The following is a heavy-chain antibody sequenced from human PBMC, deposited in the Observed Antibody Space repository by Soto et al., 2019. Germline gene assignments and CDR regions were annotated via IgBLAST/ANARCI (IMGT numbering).Heavy chain of an antibody. D-gene: IGHD6-13*01. J-gene: IGHJ4*02. CDR3: ATRMYSTSWYYFVS. V-gene: IGHV3-23*01. CDR2: IGGGSGST. Sequence: EVQLLESGGGFVQPGGSLRLSCAASGFTFTNYALSWVRQAPGKGLEWVSTIGGGSGSTSYADSVEGRFSISRENSKNTLYLQMSSLRAEDTALYYCATRMYSTSWYYFVSWGQGTLVTVSS. CDR1: GFTFTNYA.